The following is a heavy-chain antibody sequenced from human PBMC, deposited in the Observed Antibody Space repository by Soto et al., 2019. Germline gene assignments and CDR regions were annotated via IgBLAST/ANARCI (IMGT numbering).Heavy chain of an antibody. D-gene: IGHD1-26*01. J-gene: IGHJ3*02. Sequence: ASVKVSCKASGYTFTSYAMHWVRQAPGQRLEWMGWINAVNGNTKYSQKFQGRVTITRDTSASTAYMELSSLRSEDTAVYYCARAGWELRAFDIWGQGTMATVSS. CDR1: GYTFTSYA. CDR2: INAVNGNT. V-gene: IGHV1-3*01. CDR3: ARAGWELRAFDI.